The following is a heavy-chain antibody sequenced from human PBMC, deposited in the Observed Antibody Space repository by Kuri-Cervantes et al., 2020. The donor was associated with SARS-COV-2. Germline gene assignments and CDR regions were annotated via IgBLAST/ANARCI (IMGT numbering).Heavy chain of an antibody. CDR3: ASGYYDFWSGYDY. Sequence: GESLKISCSTSGFPFSTHGMHWVRQAPGKGLEWVAVISYDGSNKYYADSVKGRFTISRDNSKNTLYLQMNSLRAEDTAVYYCASGYYDFWSGYDYWGQGTLVTVSS. V-gene: IGHV3-30*19. CDR1: GFPFSTHG. J-gene: IGHJ4*02. CDR2: ISYDGSNK. D-gene: IGHD3-3*01.